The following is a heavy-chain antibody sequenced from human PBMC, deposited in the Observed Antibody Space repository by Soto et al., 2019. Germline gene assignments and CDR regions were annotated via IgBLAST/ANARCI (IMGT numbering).Heavy chain of an antibody. CDR3: ARPGIFGVVPKGSPYYYYGMDV. Sequence: RASVKVSCKASGYTFTSYYMHWVRQAPGQGLEWMGIINPSGGSTSYAQKFQGRVTMTRDTSTSTVYMELSSLRSEDTAVYYCARPGIFGVVPKGSPYYYYGMDVWGQGTTVTVS. J-gene: IGHJ6*02. D-gene: IGHD3-3*01. CDR1: GYTFTSYY. CDR2: INPSGGST. V-gene: IGHV1-46*01.